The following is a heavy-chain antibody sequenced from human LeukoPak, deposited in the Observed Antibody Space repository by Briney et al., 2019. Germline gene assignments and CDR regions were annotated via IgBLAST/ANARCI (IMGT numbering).Heavy chain of an antibody. D-gene: IGHD2-2*01. V-gene: IGHV3-7*01. Sequence: GGSLRLSCAASGFTFSSYWMSWVRQAPGKGLEWVANIKQDGSEKYYVDSVKGRFTISRDNAKNSLYQQMNGLRAEDTAVYYCASYCSSTSCYLFAFDIWGQGTMVTVSS. CDR3: ASYCSSTSCYLFAFDI. J-gene: IGHJ3*02. CDR1: GFTFSSYW. CDR2: IKQDGSEK.